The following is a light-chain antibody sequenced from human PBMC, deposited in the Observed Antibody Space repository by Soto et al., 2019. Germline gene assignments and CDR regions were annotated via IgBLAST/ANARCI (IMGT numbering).Light chain of an antibody. J-gene: IGLJ3*02. Sequence: ALTQPRSVSGSPGQSVTISCTGTNSDVGGYNFVSWYQQLPGKAPKLMISAVSQRPSGVPDRFSGSKSGNTASLTISGLQADDEADYFCCSYTASDIWVFGGGTKVTVL. V-gene: IGLV2-11*01. CDR1: NSDVGGYNF. CDR3: CSYTASDIWV. CDR2: AVS.